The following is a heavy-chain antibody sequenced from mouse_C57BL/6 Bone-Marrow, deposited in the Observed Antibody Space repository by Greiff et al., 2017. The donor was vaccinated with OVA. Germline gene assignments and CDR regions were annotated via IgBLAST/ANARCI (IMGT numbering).Heavy chain of an antibody. V-gene: IGHV1-54*01. Sequence: VQLQQSGAELVRPGTSVKVSCKASGYAFTNYLIAWVKQRPGQGLEWIGVINPGSGGTNYNEKFKGQATLTADKSSSTDYMQLSRLAAEDSAVYCGAGDGSSWHDYWGQGTTLTVSS. D-gene: IGHD1-1*01. CDR1: GYAFTNYL. J-gene: IGHJ2*01. CDR2: INPGSGGT. CDR3: AGDGSSWHDY.